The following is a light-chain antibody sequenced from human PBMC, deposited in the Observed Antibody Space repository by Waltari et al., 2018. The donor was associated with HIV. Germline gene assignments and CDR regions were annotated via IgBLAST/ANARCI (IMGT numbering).Light chain of an antibody. V-gene: IGKV3-11*01. CDR2: YAS. CDR1: QSVSSY. Sequence: EIVLTQSPATLSLSPGERATLSCRASQSVSSYLPCYQQKPGQAPWPLIYYASTRSTGIPARFSGSGSGTDFTLTISSLEPEDFAVYYCQQRSNSPRTFGQGTKVEFK. CDR3: QQRSNSPRT. J-gene: IGKJ1*01.